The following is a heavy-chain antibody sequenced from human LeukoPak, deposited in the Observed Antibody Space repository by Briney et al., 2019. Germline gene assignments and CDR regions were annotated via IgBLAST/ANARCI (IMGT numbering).Heavy chain of an antibody. D-gene: IGHD1-20*01. CDR2: ISGSGGNT. CDR3: AKEGYNWTPAGYFDY. Sequence: GGSLRLSCAASGFTFSSYAMSWVRQAPGKGLEWVSAISGSGGNTYYTDSVKGRFIISRDNSKNTLYLQMNSLRAEDTAVYYCAKEGYNWTPAGYFDYWGQGTLVTVSS. CDR1: GFTFSSYA. J-gene: IGHJ4*02. V-gene: IGHV3-23*01.